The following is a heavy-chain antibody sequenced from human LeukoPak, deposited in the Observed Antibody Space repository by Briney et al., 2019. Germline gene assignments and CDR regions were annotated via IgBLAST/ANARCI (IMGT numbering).Heavy chain of an antibody. Sequence: GGSLRLSCVASGFTLRSYVMNWVRQTPGKGLEWVSSISGSGDSTFYADSVKGRFTISRDNAKNSLYLQMNSLRAEDTAVYYCARDGSWIQLWSKYYFDYWGQGTLVTVSS. CDR1: GFTLRSYV. D-gene: IGHD5-18*01. CDR3: ARDGSWIQLWSKYYFDY. V-gene: IGHV3-23*01. CDR2: ISGSGDST. J-gene: IGHJ4*02.